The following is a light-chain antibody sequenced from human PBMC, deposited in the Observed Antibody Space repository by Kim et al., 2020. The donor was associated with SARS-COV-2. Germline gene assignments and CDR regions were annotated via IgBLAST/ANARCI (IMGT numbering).Light chain of an antibody. CDR2: EGS. V-gene: IGLV2-23*01. CDR3: CSYAGSRV. CDR1: SSDVGSYNL. Sequence: SPGQSITISCTGTSSDVGSYNLVSWYQQHPGKAPKLLIFEGSKRSSGVSNRFSGSKSGNTASLTISGLQAEDEADYYCCSYAGSRVFGAGTQLTVL. J-gene: IGLJ3*02.